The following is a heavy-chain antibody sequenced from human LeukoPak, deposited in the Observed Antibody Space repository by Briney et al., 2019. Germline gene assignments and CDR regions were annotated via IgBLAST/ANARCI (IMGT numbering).Heavy chain of an antibody. CDR3: ARSVYCSGGSCYSDYYYGMDV. Sequence: SETLSLTCTVSGGSISSYYWSWIRQPPGKGLEWIGYIYYSGSTNYNPSLKSRVTISVDTSKNQFSLKLSSVTAADTAVYYCARSVYCSGGSCYSDYYYGMDVCGQGTTVTVSS. V-gene: IGHV4-59*08. CDR1: GGSISSYY. D-gene: IGHD2-15*01. CDR2: IYYSGST. J-gene: IGHJ6*02.